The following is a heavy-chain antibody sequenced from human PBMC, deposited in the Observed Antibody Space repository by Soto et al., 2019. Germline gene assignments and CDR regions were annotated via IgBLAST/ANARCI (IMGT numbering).Heavy chain of an antibody. CDR2: IYSGGST. CDR3: AVMDYYGSRSGLDI. V-gene: IGHV3-53*01. J-gene: IGHJ3*02. D-gene: IGHD3-10*01. CDR1: GFTVSSNY. Sequence: GGSLRLSCAASGFTVSSNYMSWVRQAPGKGLEWVSVIYSGGSTYYADSVKGRFTISRDNSKNTLYLQMSSLRAEDTAVYYCAVMDYYGSRSGLDIWGQGTMVTVSS.